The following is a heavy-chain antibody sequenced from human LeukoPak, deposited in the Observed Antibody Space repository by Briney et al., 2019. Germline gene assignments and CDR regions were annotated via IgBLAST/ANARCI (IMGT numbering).Heavy chain of an antibody. CDR1: GFTFSNAW. J-gene: IGHJ4*02. V-gene: IGHV3-15*01. D-gene: IGHD1-26*01. Sequence: GGSLRLSCAASGFTFSNAWMSWGRQAPGKGLEWVGRIKSKTDGGTTDYAAPVKGRFTISRDDSKNTLYLQMNSLKTEDTAVYYCTTPDAFRSGSYFFDYWGQGTLVTVSS. CDR2: IKSKTDGGTT. CDR3: TTPDAFRSGSYFFDY.